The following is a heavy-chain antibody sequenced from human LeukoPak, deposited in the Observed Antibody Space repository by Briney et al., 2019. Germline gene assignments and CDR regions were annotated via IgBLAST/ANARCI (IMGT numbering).Heavy chain of an antibody. J-gene: IGHJ4*02. CDR1: GFTFSSYA. Sequence: GGSLRLSCAASGFTFSSYAMSWVRQAPGKGLEWVSAISGSGGSTYYADSVKGRFTISRDNSKNTLYLQMNSLRAEDTAVYYCAKLPRVTMIVVANFDYWGLGTLVTVSS. V-gene: IGHV3-23*01. CDR3: AKLPRVTMIVVANFDY. D-gene: IGHD3-22*01. CDR2: ISGSGGST.